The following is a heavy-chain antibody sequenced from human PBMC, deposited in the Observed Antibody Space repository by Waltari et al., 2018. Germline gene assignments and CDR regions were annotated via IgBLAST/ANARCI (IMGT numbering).Heavy chain of an antibody. V-gene: IGHV3-7*01. CDR3: TTLARGESGDY. J-gene: IGHJ4*02. CDR1: GFTFNTYG. Sequence: EVQLVESGGGLVQPGGSLRLSCSASGFTFNTYGMKWIHQAPGKGLEWVANINPDGSQKFYVDSVKGRFTVSRDNAQNSLYLQMNNLRAEDTAVYYCTTLARGESGDYWGQGTLVTVSS. D-gene: IGHD3-10*01. CDR2: INPDGSQK.